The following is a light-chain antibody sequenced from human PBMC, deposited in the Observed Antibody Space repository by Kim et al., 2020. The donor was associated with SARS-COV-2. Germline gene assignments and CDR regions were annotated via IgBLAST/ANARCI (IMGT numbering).Light chain of an antibody. CDR3: QQYYSYPYT. J-gene: IGKJ2*01. CDR1: QSISSW. V-gene: IGKV1-5*03. CDR2: KAS. Sequence: SASVGDRGAITCLASQSISSWLAWYQREPGKAPKLAIYKASSLESGVPSRFSRSGSAIEFTHTISSLQPDDVATYYCQQYYSYPYTFGQGTNLEI.